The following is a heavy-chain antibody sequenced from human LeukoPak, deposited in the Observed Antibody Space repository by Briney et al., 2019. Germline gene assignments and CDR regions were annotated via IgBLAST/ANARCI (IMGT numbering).Heavy chain of an antibody. CDR2: IWYDGSNK. CDR3: ARDQAYFDY. CDR1: AFTFSSYG. Sequence: GGSLRLSCAVSAFTFSSYGMHWVRQAPGKGLEWVAVIWYDGSNKYYADSVKGRFTISRDNSKNTLHLQMNSLRTEDTAVYYCARDQAYFDYWGQGTLVTVSS. V-gene: IGHV3-33*01. J-gene: IGHJ4*02.